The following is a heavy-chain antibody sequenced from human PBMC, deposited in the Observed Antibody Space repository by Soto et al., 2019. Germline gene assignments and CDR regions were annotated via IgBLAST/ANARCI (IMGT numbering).Heavy chain of an antibody. CDR1: GYTFTNYY. Sequence: GASVKVSCKASGYTFTNYYMHWVRQAPGQGLEWMGIINPSGGSTNYAQKFQGRVNMTRDTSTSTVYMELSSLRSEDTAVDYCARPRKGLIDYGGQGTLVAVSS. J-gene: IGHJ4*02. V-gene: IGHV1-46*01. CDR2: INPSGGST. D-gene: IGHD2-15*01. CDR3: ARPRKGLIDY.